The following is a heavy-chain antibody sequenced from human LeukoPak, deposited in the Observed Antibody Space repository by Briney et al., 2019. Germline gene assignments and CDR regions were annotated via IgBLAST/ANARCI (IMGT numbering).Heavy chain of an antibody. CDR2: MNPNSGNT. CDR1: GYTFTNYD. CDR3: ARGTRSSELAGRYYYDRSGYLSDRMFDP. J-gene: IGHJ5*02. D-gene: IGHD3-22*01. V-gene: IGHV1-8*01. Sequence: GASVKVSCKASGYTFTNYDINWVRQATGQGLEWMGWMNPNSGNTGYAQKFQGRVTMTRNTSISTAYMELSSLRSEDTAVYYCARGTRSSELAGRYYYDRSGYLSDRMFDPWGQGTLVTVSS.